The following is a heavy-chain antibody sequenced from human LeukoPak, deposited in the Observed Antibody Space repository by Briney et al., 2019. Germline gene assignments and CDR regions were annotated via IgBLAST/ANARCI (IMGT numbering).Heavy chain of an antibody. J-gene: IGHJ4*02. CDR2: IYYTGST. CDR3: ARHRAYSSSSPFDY. Sequence: KPSETLSLTCNVSGGSTSGYYWSWTRQPPGKGLEWIGYIYYTGSTNYNPSLKSRVTMFVDMSKNQFSLRLSSVTAADTAVYYCARHRAYSSSSPFDYWGQGTLVTVSS. CDR1: GGSTSGYY. D-gene: IGHD6-6*01. V-gene: IGHV4-59*08.